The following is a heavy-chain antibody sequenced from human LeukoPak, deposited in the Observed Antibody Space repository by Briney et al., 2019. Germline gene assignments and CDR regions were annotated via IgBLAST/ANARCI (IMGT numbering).Heavy chain of an antibody. CDR3: AKDTSIGKYCTNGVCSPFDY. D-gene: IGHD2-8*01. CDR2: ISDSGDYT. V-gene: IGHV3-23*01. Sequence: GGSLRLSCAASGFSFGDYVMSWVRQAPGQGLEWVSVISDSGDYTSYADSVRGRFTISRDNSRDTLYLQMISLRPEDTAVYYCAKDTSIGKYCTNGVCSPFDYWGQGTLVTVSS. CDR1: GFSFGDYV. J-gene: IGHJ4*02.